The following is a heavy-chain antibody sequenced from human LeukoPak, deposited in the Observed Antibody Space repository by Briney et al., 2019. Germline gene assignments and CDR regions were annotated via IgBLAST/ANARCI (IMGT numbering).Heavy chain of an antibody. CDR1: GGSISSYY. CDR3: ASRGSSGYYSD. J-gene: IGHJ4*02. V-gene: IGHV4-59*08. D-gene: IGHD3-22*01. Sequence: SETLSLTCTVSGGSISSYYWSWIRQPPGKGLEWIGYIYYSGSTDYNPSLKSRVTISVDTSKNQFSLKLSSVTAADTAVYYCASRGSSGYYSDWGQGTLVTVSS. CDR2: IYYSGST.